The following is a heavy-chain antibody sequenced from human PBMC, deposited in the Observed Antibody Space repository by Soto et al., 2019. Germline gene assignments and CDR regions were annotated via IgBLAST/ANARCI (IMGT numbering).Heavy chain of an antibody. CDR3: TRRHCISGGCSSDFDF. Sequence: EVQRVESGGGLVQPGGYVKLSCAASGFTLSGFDVHWVRQAAGEGLEWVGRIKTKVENYATAYAASVKGRFSLSRDDSKNTAYLEMNSLKTEDTAVYYFTRRHCISGGCSSDFDFLGQVSLVAVSS. J-gene: IGHJ4*02. V-gene: IGHV3-73*01. D-gene: IGHD2-15*01. CDR2: IKTKVENYAT. CDR1: GFTLSGFD.